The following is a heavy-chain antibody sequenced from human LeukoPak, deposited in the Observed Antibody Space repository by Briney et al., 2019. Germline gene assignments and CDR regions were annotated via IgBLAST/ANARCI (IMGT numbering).Heavy chain of an antibody. CDR1: GGSFSGYY. V-gene: IGHV4-34*01. Sequence: PSETLSLTCAVYGGSFSGYYWSWIRQPPGKGLEWIGEINHSGSTNYNPSLKSRVTISVDTSKNQFSLKLSSVTAADTAVYYCARGFLLRGRFSAVVVTAKGWFDPWGQGTLVTVSS. CDR3: ARGFLLRGRFSAVVVTAKGWFDP. CDR2: INHSGST. D-gene: IGHD2-21*02. J-gene: IGHJ5*02.